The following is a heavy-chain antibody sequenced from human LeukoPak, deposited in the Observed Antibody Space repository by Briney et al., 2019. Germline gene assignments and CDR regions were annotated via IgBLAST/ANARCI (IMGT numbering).Heavy chain of an antibody. D-gene: IGHD3-22*01. Sequence: ASVKVSCKASGYTFTSYYMHWVRQAPGQGLEWMGIINPSGGSTSYARKFQGRVTMTRDTSTSTVYMELSSLRSEDTAVYYCARGDSITMIVVVSFFDYWGQGTLVTVSS. CDR1: GYTFTSYY. CDR3: ARGDSITMIVVVSFFDY. J-gene: IGHJ4*02. CDR2: INPSGGST. V-gene: IGHV1-46*01.